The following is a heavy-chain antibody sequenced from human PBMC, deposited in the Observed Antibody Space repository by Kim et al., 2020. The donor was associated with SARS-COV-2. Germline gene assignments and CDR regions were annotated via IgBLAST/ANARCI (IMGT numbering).Heavy chain of an antibody. Sequence: GGSLRLSCAASGFTFDDYAMHWVRQAPGKGLEWVSGISWNSGSIGYADSVKGRFTISRDNAKNSLYLQMNSLRAEDTALYYCARAVATGYYYYGMDVWGQGATVTVSS. V-gene: IGHV3-9*01. D-gene: IGHD5-12*01. CDR3: ARAVATGYYYYGMDV. CDR1: GFTFDDYA. J-gene: IGHJ6*02. CDR2: ISWNSGSI.